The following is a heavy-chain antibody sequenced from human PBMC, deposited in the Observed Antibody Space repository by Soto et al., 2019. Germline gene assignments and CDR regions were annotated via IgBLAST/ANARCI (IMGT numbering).Heavy chain of an antibody. D-gene: IGHD7-27*01. J-gene: IGHJ4*02. V-gene: IGHV4-39*01. CDR2: IYYSGST. CDR1: GGSISSYY. Sequence: QLQLQESGPGLVKPSETLSLTCTVSGGSISSYYWGWIRRPPGKGLEWIGSIYYSGSTYYNPSLKSRVPTSVDTSKNQFSLKLSSVTAADTAVYYCARRWGYSFDYWGQGTLVTVSS. CDR3: ARRWGYSFDY.